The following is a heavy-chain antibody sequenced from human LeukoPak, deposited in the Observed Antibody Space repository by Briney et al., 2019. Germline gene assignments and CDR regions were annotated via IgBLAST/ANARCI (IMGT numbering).Heavy chain of an antibody. V-gene: IGHV3-11*06. J-gene: IGHJ3*02. Sequence: LSLTCTVSGGSISSYYWSWIRQAPGKGLEWVSYISRSSSYTDYADSVKGRFTISRDNAKSALYLQMNSLRAEDTAVYYCARALGDPTINALGAFDIWGQGTTVIVSS. CDR3: ARALGDPTINALGAFDI. D-gene: IGHD5-24*01. CDR2: ISRSSSYT. CDR1: GGSISSYY.